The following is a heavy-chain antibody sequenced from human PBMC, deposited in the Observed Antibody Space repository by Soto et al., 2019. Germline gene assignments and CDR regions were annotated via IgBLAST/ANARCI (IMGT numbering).Heavy chain of an antibody. CDR3: ARRASR. CDR2: IHPSGQPI. CDR1: GFTFSSSE. Sequence: EVQLVESGGGLVQPGGSLRLSCAVSGFTFSSSEMYWVRQAPGKGLEWISYIHPSGQPIFYADSVKGRFTISRDNANNSLFLQMNILRAENTAVYYCARRASRWGQGKMVTVSS. V-gene: IGHV3-48*03. J-gene: IGHJ3*01. D-gene: IGHD1-26*01.